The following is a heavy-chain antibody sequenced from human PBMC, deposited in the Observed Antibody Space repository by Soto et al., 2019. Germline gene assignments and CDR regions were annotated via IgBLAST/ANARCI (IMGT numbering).Heavy chain of an antibody. V-gene: IGHV3-21*01. CDR1: GFTFSSYS. CDR3: ARDSGVTSEYWYFDL. D-gene: IGHD4-17*01. J-gene: IGHJ2*01. Sequence: EVQLVESGGGLVKPGGSLRLSCAASGFTFSSYSMNWVRQAPGKGLEWVSSISSSSSYIYYADSVKGRFTISRDNAKNSLYLQMNSLRAEDTAVYYCARDSGVTSEYWYFDLWGRGTLVTVSS. CDR2: ISSSSSYI.